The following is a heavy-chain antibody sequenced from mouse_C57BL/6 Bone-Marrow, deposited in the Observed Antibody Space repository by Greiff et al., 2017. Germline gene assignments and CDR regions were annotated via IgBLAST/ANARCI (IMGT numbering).Heavy chain of an antibody. D-gene: IGHD2-1*01. CDR3: ARNRDLLPPMDY. Sequence: VQLQQSGPGLVQPSQSLSITCTASGFSLTSYGVHWVRQSPGKGLEWLGVIWSGGSTDYNAAFISRLSISKDNSKSQVFLNMSSLQADDTAIYYCARNRDLLPPMDYWGQGTSVTVSS. CDR2: IWSGGST. J-gene: IGHJ4*01. V-gene: IGHV2-2*01. CDR1: GFSLTSYG.